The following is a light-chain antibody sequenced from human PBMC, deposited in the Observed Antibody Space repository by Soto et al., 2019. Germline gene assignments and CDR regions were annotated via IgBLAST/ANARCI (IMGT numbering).Light chain of an antibody. CDR2: GAS. Sequence: EIVLSQSPGTLSLSAGERATLSCRTSQSIRSNYVAWYQQKPGQGPRLLIYGASSRATGIPDRFSGSGSGTDFTLTISRLEPEDFAVYYCQQHGSSPITFGQGTRLEI. CDR3: QQHGSSPIT. J-gene: IGKJ5*01. V-gene: IGKV3-20*01. CDR1: QSIRSNY.